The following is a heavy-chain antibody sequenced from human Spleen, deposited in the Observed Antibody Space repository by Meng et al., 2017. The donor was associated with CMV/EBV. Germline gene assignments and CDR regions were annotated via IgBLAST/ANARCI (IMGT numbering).Heavy chain of an antibody. CDR3: ARVEGGGWFDP. CDR1: GFTFSDSI. J-gene: IGHJ5*02. D-gene: IGHD2-15*01. V-gene: IGHV3-48*04. Sequence: GESLKISCAASGFTFSDSIISWVRQAPGKGLEWLSYISSSSSTIHYADSVKGRFTISRDNAKNSLYLQMNSLRAEDTAVYYCARVEGGGWFDPWGQGTLVTVSS. CDR2: ISSSSSTI.